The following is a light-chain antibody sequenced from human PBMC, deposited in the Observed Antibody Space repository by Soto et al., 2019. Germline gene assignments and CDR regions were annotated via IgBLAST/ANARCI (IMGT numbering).Light chain of an antibody. CDR1: QTIRRY. Sequence: DVQLTQSPSSLSASVGDIVTITCRASQTIRRYLNWYQQKPGKAPKLLIYAASSLKSGVPSRFSGSGSGTDFTLTISSLQPEDFATYYCQQSYSTFKTFGQGTKVEMK. V-gene: IGKV1-39*01. CDR3: QQSYSTFKT. CDR2: AAS. J-gene: IGKJ1*01.